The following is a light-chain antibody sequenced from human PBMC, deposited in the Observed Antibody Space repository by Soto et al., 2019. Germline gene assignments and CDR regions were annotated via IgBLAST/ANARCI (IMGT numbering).Light chain of an antibody. V-gene: IGLV2-23*02. J-gene: IGLJ3*02. CDR3: CSYAGSITWV. Sequence: QSALTQPASVSGSPGQSITISCTGTSSDVGSYNLVSWYQHYPGKAPKLMISEVSARPSGVSNRFSGSKSGNTASLTISGLQAEDDADYYCCSYAGSITWVFGGGTKLTVL. CDR1: SSDVGSYNL. CDR2: EVS.